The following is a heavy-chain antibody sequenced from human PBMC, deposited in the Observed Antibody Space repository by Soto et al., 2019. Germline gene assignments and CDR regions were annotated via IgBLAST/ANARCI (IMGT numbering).Heavy chain of an antibody. Sequence: EVQLLESGGGLVQPGGSLRLSCVASGFSFSGYAMSWVRQAPGKGLVWVSSITGTGVSIYYADSVRGRFTISRDNSKNTLYLQMSSLRAEDAARYYCAKDSIPYSGSYDLDHWGRGALVTVSS. D-gene: IGHD6-6*01. V-gene: IGHV3-23*01. CDR3: AKDSIPYSGSYDLDH. J-gene: IGHJ4*02. CDR1: GFSFSGYA. CDR2: ITGTGVSI.